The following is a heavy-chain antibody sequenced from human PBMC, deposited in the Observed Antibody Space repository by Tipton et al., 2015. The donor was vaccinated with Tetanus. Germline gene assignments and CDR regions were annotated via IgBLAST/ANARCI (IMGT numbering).Heavy chain of an antibody. J-gene: IGHJ4*02. D-gene: IGHD4-11*01. CDR3: ARGTGKYSAGDY. CDR1: GFTFNTYW. Sequence: SLRLSCAASGFTFNTYWMSWARQAPGKGLEWVANIKYDESEKYYVDSVKGRFTISRDNSKDILYLQMDSLRVEDTAVYYCARGTGKYSAGDYWGQGTLVTVSS. V-gene: IGHV3-7*01. CDR2: IKYDESEK.